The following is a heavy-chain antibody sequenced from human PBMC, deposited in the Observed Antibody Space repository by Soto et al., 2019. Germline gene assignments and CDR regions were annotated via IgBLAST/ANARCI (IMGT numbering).Heavy chain of an antibody. CDR1: GYTFTSYG. V-gene: IGHV1-18*04. Sequence: ASVKVSCKASGYTFTSYGISWVRQAPGQGLELMGWISAYNGNTNYAQKLQGRVTMTTXXXXTXAXMXLXSXRADXTAVYYCARVVLMVYAFDYWGQGTLVTVSS. D-gene: IGHD2-8*01. J-gene: IGHJ4*02. CDR3: ARVVLMVYAFDY. CDR2: ISAYNGNT.